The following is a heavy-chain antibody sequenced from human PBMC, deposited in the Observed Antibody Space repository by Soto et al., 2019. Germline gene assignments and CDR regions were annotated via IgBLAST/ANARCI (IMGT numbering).Heavy chain of an antibody. CDR1: GFTFSGSG. CDR3: VPLYYYGMDV. V-gene: IGHV3-73*02. CDR2: IRTKAKSYAT. D-gene: IGHD3-10*02. Sequence: EVQLVESGGGLVQPGGSLKLSCAASGFTFSGSGMHWVRQASGQGLEWVGRIRTKAKSYATAYAASLKGRFTISRDDSKNTAYLQMNSLKTEATAVYYYVPLYYYGMDVWGQGTTVIVSS. J-gene: IGHJ6*02.